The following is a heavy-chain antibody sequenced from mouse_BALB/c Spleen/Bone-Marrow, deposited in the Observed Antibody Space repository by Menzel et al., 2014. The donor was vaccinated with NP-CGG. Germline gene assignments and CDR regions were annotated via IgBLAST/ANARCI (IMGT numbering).Heavy chain of an antibody. CDR2: INPYNGGT. D-gene: IGHD2-1*01. CDR1: GYSFTGYT. J-gene: IGHJ4*01. Sequence: EVQLQQSGPELVKPGASVKISCKASGYSFTGYTMNWVKQSHGKNLEWIGLINPYNGGTSYNQRFKGKATLTVDKSSSTAYMEFISLTSEDSAVYYCARSGLYYGNYLYAMDYWGQGTSVTVSS. CDR3: ARSGLYYGNYLYAMDY. V-gene: IGHV1-26*01.